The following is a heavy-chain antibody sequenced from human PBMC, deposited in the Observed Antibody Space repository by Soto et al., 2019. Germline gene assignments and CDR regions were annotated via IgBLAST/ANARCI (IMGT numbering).Heavy chain of an antibody. J-gene: IGHJ6*02. D-gene: IGHD3-10*01. CDR2: INHSGST. Sequence: SETLSLTCAVYGGSFGGYYWSWIRQPPGKGLEWIGEINHSGSTNYNPSLKSQVTISVDTSKNQFSLKLSSVTAADTAVYYCASLKLRGVSNYYYYGMDVWGQGTTVTVSS. CDR1: GGSFGGYY. CDR3: ASLKLRGVSNYYYYGMDV. V-gene: IGHV4-34*01.